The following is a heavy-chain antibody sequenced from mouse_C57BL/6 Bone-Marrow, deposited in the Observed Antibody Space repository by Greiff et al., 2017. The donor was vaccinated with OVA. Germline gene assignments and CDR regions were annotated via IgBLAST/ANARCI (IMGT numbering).Heavy chain of an antibody. CDR3: ARGYRLVFAY. D-gene: IGHD3-2*02. CDR1: GFTFSSYG. CDR2: ISSGGSYT. Sequence: EVMLVESGGDLVKPGGSLKLSCAASGFTFSSYGMSWVRQTPDKRLEWVATISSGGSYTYYPDSVKGRFTISRDNAKNTLYLQMSSLKSEDTAMYYWARGYRLVFAYWGQGTLVTVSA. V-gene: IGHV5-6*01. J-gene: IGHJ3*01.